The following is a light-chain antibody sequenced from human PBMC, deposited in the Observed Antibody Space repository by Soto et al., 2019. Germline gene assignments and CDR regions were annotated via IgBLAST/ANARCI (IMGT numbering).Light chain of an antibody. V-gene: IGLV2-14*03. CDR3: CSLTTSHTYV. J-gene: IGLJ1*01. CDR1: SSDVGGYNY. Sequence: QSVLTQPASVSGSPGQSITISCTGTSSDVGGYNYVSWYQQYPGKAPKLMIYHVTYRPSGVSNRYSGSKSGNSASLTISGLQADDEADYYCCSLTTSHTYVFGSGTKLTVL. CDR2: HVT.